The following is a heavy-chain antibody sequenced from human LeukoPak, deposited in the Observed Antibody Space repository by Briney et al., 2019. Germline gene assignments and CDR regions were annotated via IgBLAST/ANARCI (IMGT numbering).Heavy chain of an antibody. CDR3: ARMMSIPVAGHRPLFDY. CDR1: GYTFTSYG. V-gene: IGHV1-18*01. J-gene: IGHJ4*02. Sequence: ASVKVSCKASGYTFTSYGINWVLQAPGQGLEWMGWISAYNGNTNYAQKLQDRVTMTTDTSTSTAYMELRSLRSDDTAIYYCARMMSIPVAGHRPLFDYWGQGTLVTVSS. CDR2: ISAYNGNT. D-gene: IGHD6-19*01.